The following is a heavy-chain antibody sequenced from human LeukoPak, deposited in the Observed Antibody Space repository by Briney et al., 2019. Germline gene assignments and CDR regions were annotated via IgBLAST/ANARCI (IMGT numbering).Heavy chain of an antibody. J-gene: IGHJ4*02. CDR2: INPNSGGT. D-gene: IGHD2-2*01. CDR3: ARDRDPYCSSTSCYAGADY. CDR1: GYTFTGYY. Sequence: GASVKVSCKASGYTFTGYYMHWVRQAPGQGLEWMGWINPNSGGTNYAQKLQGRVTMTTDTSTSTAYMELRSLRSDDTAVYYCARDRDPYCSSTSCYAGADYWGQGTLVTVSS. V-gene: IGHV1-2*02.